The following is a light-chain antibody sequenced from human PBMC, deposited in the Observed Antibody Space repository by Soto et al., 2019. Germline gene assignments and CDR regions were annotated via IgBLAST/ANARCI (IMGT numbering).Light chain of an antibody. CDR3: QQYNNFVA. J-gene: IGKJ1*01. V-gene: IGKV3-15*01. CDR1: QSVSSN. CDR2: GAS. Sequence: EIVMTQSPATLSVSPGERATLSCRASQSVSSNLAWYQQKPGQAPRLLIYGASTRATGIPARFSGSGSGTEFTLTISSLQSEDFAVYYCQQYNNFVAFGQGTKVDI.